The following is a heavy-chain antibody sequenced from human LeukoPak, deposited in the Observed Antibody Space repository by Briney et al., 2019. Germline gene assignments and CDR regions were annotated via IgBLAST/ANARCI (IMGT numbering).Heavy chain of an antibody. J-gene: IGHJ4*02. Sequence: PSETLSLTCTVSGGSISSSSYYRGWIRQSPGKGLEWIGEINHSGSTNYNPSLKSRVTISVDTSKNQFSLKLSSVTAADTAVYYYARGDYYGSGRTSQRFFDYWGQGTLVTVSS. V-gene: IGHV4-39*07. CDR3: ARGDYYGSGRTSQRFFDY. D-gene: IGHD3-10*01. CDR1: GGSISSSSYY. CDR2: INHSGST.